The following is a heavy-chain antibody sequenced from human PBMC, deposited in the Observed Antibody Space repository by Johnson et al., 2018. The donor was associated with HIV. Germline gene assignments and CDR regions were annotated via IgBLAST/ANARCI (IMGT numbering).Heavy chain of an antibody. Sequence: QVQLVESGGGVVQPGRSLRLSCAASGFTFSSYAMHWVRQAPGKGLEWVAVISYDGSNKYYADSAKGRFTISRDNAENTLHLEMNSLRAEDTAVYYCAKEYLRYSGTYAGAFDIWGQGTMVTVSS. V-gene: IGHV3-30-3*01. J-gene: IGHJ3*02. CDR2: ISYDGSNK. CDR3: AKEYLRYSGTYAGAFDI. CDR1: GFTFSSYA. D-gene: IGHD1-26*01.